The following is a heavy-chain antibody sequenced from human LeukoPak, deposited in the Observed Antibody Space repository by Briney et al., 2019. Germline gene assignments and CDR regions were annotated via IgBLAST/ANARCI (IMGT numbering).Heavy chain of an antibody. CDR3: ARVRIAAAGTSNY. CDR2: INPNSGGT. J-gene: IGHJ4*02. D-gene: IGHD6-13*01. CDR1: GYTFTGYY. Sequence: ASVKVSCKASGYTFTGYYMHWVRQAPGQGLEWMGRINPNSGGTNYAQKFQGRVTMTRDTSIRTAYMELSRLRSDDTAVYYCARVRIAAAGTSNYWGQGTLVTVSS. V-gene: IGHV1-2*06.